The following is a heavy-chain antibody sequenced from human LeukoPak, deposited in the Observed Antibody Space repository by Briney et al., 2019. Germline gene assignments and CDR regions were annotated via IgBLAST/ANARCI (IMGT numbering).Heavy chain of an antibody. D-gene: IGHD4-11*01. V-gene: IGHV3-48*04. CDR1: GFTFSSYS. CDR2: ISSSGSTI. Sequence: PGGSLRLSCAGSGFTFSSYSMNWVRQAPGKGLEWVSYISSSGSTIFYADSVKGRFTISRDNAKNSLYLQMNSLRAEDTAVYYCARTMYSNYDFDYWGQGTLVTVSS. J-gene: IGHJ4*02. CDR3: ARTMYSNYDFDY.